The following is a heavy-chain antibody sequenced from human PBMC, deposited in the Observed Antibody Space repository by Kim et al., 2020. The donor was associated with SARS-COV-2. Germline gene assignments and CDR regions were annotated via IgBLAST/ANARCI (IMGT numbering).Heavy chain of an antibody. J-gene: IGHJ4*02. CDR2: INVDSSDT. D-gene: IGHD1-26*01. CDR3: ARGSQVGGTDTPRSPFEY. V-gene: IGHV1-2*02. CDR1: GYTFTGYY. Sequence: ASVKVSCTASGYTFTGYYMHWVRQAPGQGLEWMGWINVDSSDTNYAQNFQGRVTMTRDTSISTAYMELNRLTSDDTAIYYCARGSQVGGTDTPRSPFEYWGQGTLVTVSS.